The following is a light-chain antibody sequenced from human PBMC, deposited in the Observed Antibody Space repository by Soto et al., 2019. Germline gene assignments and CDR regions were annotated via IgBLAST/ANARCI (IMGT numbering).Light chain of an antibody. J-gene: IGKJ5*01. CDR3: QQRSNWPPSIT. Sequence: EIVLTQSPATLSLSPGERATLSCRASQSVSSYLACYQQKPGHAPRLLIYDASNRATAIPARFSCSGSGTDFTLTISILEPEDFAVYYCQQRSNWPPSITFGQGTRLEIK. CDR1: QSVSSY. V-gene: IGKV3-11*01. CDR2: DAS.